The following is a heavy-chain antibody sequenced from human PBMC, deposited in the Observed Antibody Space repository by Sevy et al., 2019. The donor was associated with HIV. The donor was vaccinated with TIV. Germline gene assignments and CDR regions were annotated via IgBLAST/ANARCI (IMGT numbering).Heavy chain of an antibody. D-gene: IGHD3-10*01. Sequence: SETLSITCIVSGGSISSSDFYWGWIRQPPGKGLEWIGSIYHSGITYYSPSLKSRATISVDTSKNQFSLRLSSVTTADTAVYFCARRRVEDFYGSGTPPLVNGPFDMWGQGTLVTVSS. CDR3: ARRRVEDFYGSGTPPLVNGPFDM. CDR2: IYHSGIT. V-gene: IGHV4-39*01. CDR1: GGSISSSDFY. J-gene: IGHJ3*02.